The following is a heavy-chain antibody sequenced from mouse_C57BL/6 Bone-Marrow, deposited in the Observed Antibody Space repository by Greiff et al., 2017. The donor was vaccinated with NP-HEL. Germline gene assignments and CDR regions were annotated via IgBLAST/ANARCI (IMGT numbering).Heavy chain of an antibody. J-gene: IGHJ3*01. CDR2: INPNNGGT. Sequence: EVQLQQSGPELVKPGASVKISCKASGYTFTDYYMNWVKQSHGKSLEWIGDINPNNGGTSYNQKFKGKATLTVDKSSSTAYMELRSLTSEDSAVYYCARWTVAPLADWGQGTLVTVSA. CDR1: GYTFTDYY. D-gene: IGHD1-1*01. CDR3: ARWTVAPLAD. V-gene: IGHV1-26*01.